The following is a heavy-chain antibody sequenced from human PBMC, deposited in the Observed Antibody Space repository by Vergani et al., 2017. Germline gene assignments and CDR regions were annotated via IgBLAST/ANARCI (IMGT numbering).Heavy chain of an antibody. D-gene: IGHD3-9*01. J-gene: IGHJ4*02. Sequence: EVQLLESGGGLVQPGGSLRLSCAASGFTFSSYSMNWVRQAPGTGLEWVSSISSSSSYIYYADSVKGRFTISRDNAKNSLYLQMNSLRAEDTAVYYCARDGLLTGYLYEIDYWGQGTLVTVSS. CDR1: GFTFSSYS. CDR2: ISSSSSYI. V-gene: IGHV3-21*01. CDR3: ARDGLLTGYLYEIDY.